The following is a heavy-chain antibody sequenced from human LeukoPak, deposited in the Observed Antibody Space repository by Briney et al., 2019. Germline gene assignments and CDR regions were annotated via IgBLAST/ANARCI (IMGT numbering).Heavy chain of an antibody. CDR1: GFPFIEYS. Sequence: GVLRHSCTASGFPFIEYSMNWVRQAPGKGLEWISYIGIDSGNTKYADSVRGRFTISADKAKNSLYLQMNSLRVEDTAVYYCARDHNYAFDNWGQGTLVSVAS. V-gene: IGHV3-48*01. CDR2: IGIDSGNT. D-gene: IGHD1-1*01. CDR3: ARDHNYAFDN. J-gene: IGHJ4*02.